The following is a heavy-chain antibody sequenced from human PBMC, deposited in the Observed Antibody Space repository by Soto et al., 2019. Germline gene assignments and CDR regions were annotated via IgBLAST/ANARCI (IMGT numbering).Heavy chain of an antibody. CDR3: ARGGEHIVVAAMDV. V-gene: IGHV1-69*13. J-gene: IGHJ6*02. CDR1: GGTFSSYA. Sequence: SVKVSCKASGGTFSSYAISWVRQAPGQGLEWMGGIIPIFGTANYAQKFQGRVTITADESTSTAYMELSSLRSEDTAVYYCARGGEHIVVAAMDVWGQGTTVTVSS. D-gene: IGHD2-21*01. CDR2: IIPIFGTA.